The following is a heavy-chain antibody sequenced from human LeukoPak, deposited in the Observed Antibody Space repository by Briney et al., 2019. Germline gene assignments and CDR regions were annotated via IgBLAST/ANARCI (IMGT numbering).Heavy chain of an antibody. Sequence: ASLKVSCKAFGYTFSSYDINWVRQATGQGLEWMGWMNPNSGNTGYPQKFQGRVTMTRDTSITTAYMELSSLRSEDTAVYYCARSGFGSGISFDLWGQGTLVTVSS. CDR3: ARSGFGSGISFDL. J-gene: IGHJ5*02. V-gene: IGHV1-8*01. D-gene: IGHD3-10*01. CDR1: GYTFSSYD. CDR2: MNPNSGNT.